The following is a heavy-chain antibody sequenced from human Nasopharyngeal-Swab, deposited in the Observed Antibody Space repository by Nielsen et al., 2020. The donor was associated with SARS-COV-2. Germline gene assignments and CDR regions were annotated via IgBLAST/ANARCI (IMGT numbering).Heavy chain of an antibody. V-gene: IGHV3-23*01. J-gene: IGHJ6*03. Sequence: WIRQPPGKGLEWVSTIRGAGDLRFYADPVWGRFTISRDNSKNTLYLQMDRLRLEDTAVYYCARDGGAAVADWYYYMDVWGEGTTVTVSS. CDR3: ARDGGAAVADWYYYMDV. D-gene: IGHD3-16*01. CDR2: IRGAGDLR.